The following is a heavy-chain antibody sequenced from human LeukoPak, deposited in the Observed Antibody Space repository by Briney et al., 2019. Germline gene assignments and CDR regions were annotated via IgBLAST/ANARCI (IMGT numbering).Heavy chain of an antibody. CDR3: ARALGYCSSTSCLYFDY. J-gene: IGHJ4*02. CDR1: GGSFSGYY. V-gene: IGHV4-34*01. D-gene: IGHD2-2*01. Sequence: TSSETLSLTCAVYGGSFSGYYWSWIRQPPGKGLEWIGEINHSGSTNYNPSLKSRVTISVDTSKNQFSLKLSSVTAADTAVYYCARALGYCSSTSCLYFDYWGQGTLVTVSS. CDR2: INHSGST.